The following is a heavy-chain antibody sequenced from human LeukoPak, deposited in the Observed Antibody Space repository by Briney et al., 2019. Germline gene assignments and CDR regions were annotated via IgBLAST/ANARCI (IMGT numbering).Heavy chain of an antibody. CDR2: ISGSGGST. D-gene: IGHD2-15*01. CDR3: AKTRDIVVVVAATEFDY. Sequence: GGSLRLSCAASGFTFSSYAMSWVRQAPGKGLEWVSAISGSGGSTYYADSVKGRFTIPRDNSKNTLCLQMNSLRAEDTAVYYCAKTRDIVVVVAATEFDYWGQGTLVTVSS. CDR1: GFTFSSYA. V-gene: IGHV3-23*01. J-gene: IGHJ4*02.